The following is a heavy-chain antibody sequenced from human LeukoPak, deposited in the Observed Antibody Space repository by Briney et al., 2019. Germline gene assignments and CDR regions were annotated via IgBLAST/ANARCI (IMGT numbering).Heavy chain of an antibody. CDR1: GLTFSSYG. D-gene: IGHD3-9*01. J-gene: IGHJ4*02. CDR2: IWYDGSNK. V-gene: IGHV3-33*01. CDR3: ARDRVLRYFDWLFDY. Sequence: PGGSQSLSCAPSGLTFSSYGMHRVRQAPGKGLEWVAVIWYDGSNKYYADSVKGRFTISRDNSKNTLYLQMNRLRAEETAVYYCARDRVLRYFDWLFDYWGQGTLVTVSS.